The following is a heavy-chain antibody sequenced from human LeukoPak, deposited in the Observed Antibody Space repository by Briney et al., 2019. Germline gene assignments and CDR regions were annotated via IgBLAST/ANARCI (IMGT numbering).Heavy chain of an antibody. J-gene: IGHJ3*02. V-gene: IGHV3-23*01. CDR3: AKTYYDFWTGYYRGDHDAFDI. Sequence: GGSLRLSCAASRFTFSSYVMSWVRQAPGKGLEWVSTIRASDGRTFYAASVMGRFTISRDNSNNTLFLQMNSLRAEDTAVYYCAKTYYDFWTGYYRGDHDAFDIWGQGTMVTVSS. D-gene: IGHD3-3*01. CDR1: RFTFSSYV. CDR2: IRASDGRT.